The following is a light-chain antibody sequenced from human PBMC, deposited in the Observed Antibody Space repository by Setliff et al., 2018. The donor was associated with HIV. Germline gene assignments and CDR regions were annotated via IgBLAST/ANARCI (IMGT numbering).Light chain of an antibody. Sequence: QSALTQPASVSGSPGQAITISCTGTSDDIGLYYYVSWYQQLPGKAPKLIMYDVSRRPSGVSTRFSGSKSGDTASLTISGLQAEDEAHYYCTSYTINTLYVFGSGTKVTVL. J-gene: IGLJ1*01. CDR2: DVS. V-gene: IGLV2-14*03. CDR1: SDDIGLYYY. CDR3: TSYTINTLYV.